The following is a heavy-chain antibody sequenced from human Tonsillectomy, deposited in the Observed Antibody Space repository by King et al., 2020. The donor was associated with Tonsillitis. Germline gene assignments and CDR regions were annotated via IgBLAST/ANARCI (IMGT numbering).Heavy chain of an antibody. CDR2: RPSDGSNK. V-gene: IGHV3-30*18. Sequence: SYAMNWVRQAPGKGLEWVAVRPSDGSNKYYADSVTGRLTISRDNSKNTLYLPMHSLRSEDTAVYYCEKYGSGEYYFAYWGQGTLVTVSS. CDR3: EKYGSGEYYFAY. D-gene: IGHD3-10*01. J-gene: IGHJ4*02. CDR1: SYA.